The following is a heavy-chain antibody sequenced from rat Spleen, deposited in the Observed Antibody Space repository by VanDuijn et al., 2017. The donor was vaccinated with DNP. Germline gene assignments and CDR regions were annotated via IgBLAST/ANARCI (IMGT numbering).Heavy chain of an antibody. Sequence: QVQLQESGPGLVQPSQTLSLTCSVSGFSLNSYDVGWVRQAPGKGLEWIAAISRGGNTDYNSALKSRLSISRDTSKRQVFLKMNSLQTDDTSTYYCSRTLVNYGTYGYYAMDAWGQGSSVTVSS. J-gene: IGHJ4*01. V-gene: IGHV2S12*01. CDR2: ISRGGNT. D-gene: IGHD1-3*01. CDR1: GFSLNSYD. CDR3: SRTLVNYGTYGYYAMDA.